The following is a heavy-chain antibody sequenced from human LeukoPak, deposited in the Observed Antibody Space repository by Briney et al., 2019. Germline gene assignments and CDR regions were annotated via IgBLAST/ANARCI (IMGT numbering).Heavy chain of an antibody. CDR3: ARQEGTWIHAN. D-gene: IGHD5-18*01. CDR1: GGSISSSSYS. CDR2: IYYSGST. J-gene: IGHJ4*02. Sequence: SETLSLTCTVSGGSISSSSYSWGWIRQPPGKGLEWIGSIYYSGSTYFNPSLKSRVTISVDTSKNQFSLKLSSVTAADTAVYYCARQEGTWIHANWGQGTLVTVSS. V-gene: IGHV4-39*01.